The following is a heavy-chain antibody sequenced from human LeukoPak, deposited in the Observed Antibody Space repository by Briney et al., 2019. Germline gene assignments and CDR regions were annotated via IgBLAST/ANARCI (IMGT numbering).Heavy chain of an antibody. V-gene: IGHV4-59*12. CDR3: ARASQLYFFDY. CDR1: GDSISSYY. Sequence: SETLSLTCTVSGDSISSYYWGWIRQPPGKGLEWIGYIYNSGSTDYNPSLKSRVTISVDTSKKQFSLKLSAVTAADTAVYYCARASQLYFFDYWGQGTLVTVSS. CDR2: IYNSGST. D-gene: IGHD2-15*01. J-gene: IGHJ4*02.